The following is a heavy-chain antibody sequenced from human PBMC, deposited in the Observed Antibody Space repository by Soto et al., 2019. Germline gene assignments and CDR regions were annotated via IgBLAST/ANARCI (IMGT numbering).Heavy chain of an antibody. J-gene: IGHJ6*02. CDR2: TYYRSKWYN. Sequence: KQSQTLSLTCAISGDSVSSNSAAWNWIRQSPSRGLEWLGRTYYRSKWYNDYAVSVKSRITINPDTSKNQFSLQLNSVTPEDTAVYYCARDLFDWQNYYYGMDVWGQGTTVTVSS. CDR3: ARDLFDWQNYYYGMDV. CDR1: GDSVSSNSAA. D-gene: IGHD3-9*01. V-gene: IGHV6-1*01.